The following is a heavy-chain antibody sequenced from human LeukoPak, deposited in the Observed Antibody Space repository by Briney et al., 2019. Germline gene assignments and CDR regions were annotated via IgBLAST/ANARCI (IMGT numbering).Heavy chain of an antibody. D-gene: IGHD1-26*01. CDR2: INPNSGGT. V-gene: IGHV1-2*02. J-gene: IGHJ4*02. CDR1: GYTFTGYY. Sequence: ASVKVSCKASGYTFTGYYMHWVRQAPGQGLEWMGWINPNSGGTNYAQKFQGRVTMTRDTSISTAYMELSRLRSDDTAVYYCARFDVAISYSNLDYWGQGTLVTVSS. CDR3: ARFDVAISYSNLDY.